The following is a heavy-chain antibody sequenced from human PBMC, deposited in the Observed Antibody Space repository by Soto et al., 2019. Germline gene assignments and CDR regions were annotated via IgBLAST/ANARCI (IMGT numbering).Heavy chain of an antibody. CDR1: GFTFSTYG. CDR3: ARQEAGTEY. J-gene: IGHJ4*02. CDR2: ISSDGSEP. D-gene: IGHD6-19*01. Sequence: QVQLVESGGGVGQPGRSLRLSCAAAGFTFSTYGMNWVRQAPGKGPEWVAIISSDGSEPHYADSVKGRFTISRDNSRSTLYLQMNSLIVEDTAVYYCARQEAGTEYWGQGTLVTVSS. V-gene: IGHV3-30*03.